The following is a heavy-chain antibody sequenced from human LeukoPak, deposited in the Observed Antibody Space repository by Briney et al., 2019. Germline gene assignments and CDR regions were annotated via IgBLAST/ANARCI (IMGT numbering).Heavy chain of an antibody. CDR1: GFSLSAYN. J-gene: IGHJ6*02. CDR2: ISSSSATI. CDR3: VRESALAPVLGTRYSYYGMDV. Sequence: GGSLRLSCEGSGFSLSAYNMNWVRQAPGKGLESVSYISSSSATIFYADSVKGRFTISRDNAKNSLYLQMNSLRPEDTAVYYCVRESALAPVLGTRYSYYGMDVWGQGTTVTVSS. D-gene: IGHD4-23*01. V-gene: IGHV3-48*01.